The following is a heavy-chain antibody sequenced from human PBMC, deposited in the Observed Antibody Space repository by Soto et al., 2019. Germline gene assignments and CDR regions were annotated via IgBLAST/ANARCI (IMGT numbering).Heavy chain of an antibody. CDR1: GFTFSVYA. J-gene: IGHJ4*02. CDR3: ARAGGEARLGGPFDY. Sequence: QVQLVESGGGVVQPGRSLRLSCAASGFTFSVYAMHWVRQAPGKGLEWVAIISYDAPNTSHADSVKGRFTISRDNSKNTLYLQMNSLRAEDTAVYYCARAGGEARLGGPFDYWGQGTLVTVSS. D-gene: IGHD3-16*01. V-gene: IGHV3-30-3*01. CDR2: ISYDAPNT.